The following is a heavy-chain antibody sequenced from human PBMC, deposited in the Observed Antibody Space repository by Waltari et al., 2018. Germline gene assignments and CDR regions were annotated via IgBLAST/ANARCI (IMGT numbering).Heavy chain of an antibody. CDR2: SIPIFGTA. V-gene: IGHV1-69*05. D-gene: IGHD6-6*01. CDR3: ARARKYSSSRWDFDY. J-gene: IGHJ4*02. CDR1: GGTFSSYA. Sequence: QVQLVQSGAEVKKPGSSVKVSCKASGGTFSSYAISWVRQAPGQGLEWMGGSIPIFGTANDAQKFQGRVTITTDESTSTAYMELSSLRSEDTAVYYCARARKYSSSRWDFDYWGQGTLVTVSS.